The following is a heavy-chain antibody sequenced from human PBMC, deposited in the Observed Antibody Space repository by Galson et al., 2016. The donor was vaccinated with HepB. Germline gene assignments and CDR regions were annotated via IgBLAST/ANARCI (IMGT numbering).Heavy chain of an antibody. Sequence: SLRLSCAVSGFNFSSYGMHWVRQAPGKGLEWVAVISYDGSNKYYADSVKGRFTIARDNSKNTLYLQMNSLRAGDTAVYFCAKNLHPFCSSTSCYSLLAYDIWGQGTRVTVSS. CDR1: GFNFSSYG. D-gene: IGHD2-2*02. CDR3: AKNLHPFCSSTSCYSLLAYDI. V-gene: IGHV3-30*18. J-gene: IGHJ3*02. CDR2: ISYDGSNK.